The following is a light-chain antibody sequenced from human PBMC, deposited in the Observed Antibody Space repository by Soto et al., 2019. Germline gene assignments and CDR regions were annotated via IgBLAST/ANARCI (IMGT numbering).Light chain of an antibody. CDR2: RNN. V-gene: IGLV1-47*01. CDR3: AAWDDSRGV. CDR1: SSNIGSNY. J-gene: IGLJ1*01. Sequence: QSVLTQPPSASGTPGQRVTISCSGSSSNIGSNYVYWYQQLPGTAPKLLIYRNNQRPSGVPDRFSCSKSGTSASLAISGLRSEDEADYYCAAWDDSRGVFGTGTKLTVL.